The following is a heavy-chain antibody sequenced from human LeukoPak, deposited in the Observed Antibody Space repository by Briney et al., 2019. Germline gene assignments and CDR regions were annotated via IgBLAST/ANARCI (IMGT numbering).Heavy chain of an antibody. V-gene: IGHV4-39*07. Sequence: PSETLSLTCTVSGGSISSSSYYWGWIRQPPGKGLEWIGEINHSGSTYYNPSLKSRVTISVDTSKNQFSLKLSSVTAADTAVYYCARDYKRGHYYMDVWGKGTTVTVSS. CDR1: GGSISSSSYY. D-gene: IGHD3-10*01. J-gene: IGHJ6*03. CDR3: ARDYKRGHYYMDV. CDR2: INHSGST.